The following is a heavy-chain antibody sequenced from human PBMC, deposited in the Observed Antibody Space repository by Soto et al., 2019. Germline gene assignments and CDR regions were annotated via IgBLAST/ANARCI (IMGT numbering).Heavy chain of an antibody. D-gene: IGHD6-19*01. CDR2: ISYDGSNK. Sequence: GGSLRLSCAASGFTFSSYGMHWVRQAPGKGLEWVAVISYDGSNKYYADSVKGRFTISRDNSKNTLFLQMNSLRAEDTAVYYCAKGYSTGWSYFDSWGQGTLVTVYS. J-gene: IGHJ4*02. CDR3: AKGYSTGWSYFDS. V-gene: IGHV3-30*18. CDR1: GFTFSSYG.